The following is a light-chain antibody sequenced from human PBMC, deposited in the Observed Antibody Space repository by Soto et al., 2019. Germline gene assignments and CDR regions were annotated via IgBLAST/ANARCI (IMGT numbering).Light chain of an antibody. CDR3: HVWDISGEQLF. V-gene: IGLV3-21*02. J-gene: IGLJ2*01. CDR2: DDS. Sequence: SYELTQPPSVSVAPGQTATVTCGADNIGSKSVHWYQKKPGQAPLLVVFDDSDRPPGIPARFSAFNSGNTATLTINRVEDGDEADYYCHVWDISGEQLFFGGGTKLTVL. CDR1: NIGSKS.